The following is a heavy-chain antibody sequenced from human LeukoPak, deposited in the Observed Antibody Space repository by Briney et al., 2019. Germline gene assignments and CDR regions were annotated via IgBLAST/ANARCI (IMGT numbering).Heavy chain of an antibody. CDR2: LYYTGST. D-gene: IGHD6-19*01. CDR3: ARDRGIAVAGTGWFDP. Sequence: KPSETLSLTCTVSGGSISSYFWSWLRQPPGRGLEWIGYLYYTGSTNYNPSLKSRATISVDTSKNQLSLKLSSVTAADTAVYYCARDRGIAVAGTGWFDPWGQGTLVTVSS. J-gene: IGHJ5*02. V-gene: IGHV4-59*01. CDR1: GGSISSYF.